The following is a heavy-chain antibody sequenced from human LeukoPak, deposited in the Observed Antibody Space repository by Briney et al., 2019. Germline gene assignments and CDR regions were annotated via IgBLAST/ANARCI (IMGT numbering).Heavy chain of an antibody. CDR2: VRNDASDT. CDR3: ARDRGKDYFDS. J-gene: IGHJ4*02. D-gene: IGHD4-23*01. Sequence: GGSLRLSCTTSGLTFTSHGFHWLRQVVGKRLEWVASVRNDASDTYHANSVKGRFSVSRDDSKNTLYLQMNSLRPEDTAIYYCARDRGKDYFDSWGQGTQVTVSS. CDR1: GLTFTSHG. V-gene: IGHV3-30*02.